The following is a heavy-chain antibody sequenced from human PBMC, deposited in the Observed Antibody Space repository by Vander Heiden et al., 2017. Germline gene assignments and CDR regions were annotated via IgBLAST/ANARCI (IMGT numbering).Heavy chain of an antibody. Sequence: EARLVQAEAEVTKPGESLTTACNGSGYSTTSEWVGGVRPMTGKGREWMGIISLGYSDTSYSPSFQGQVTISVNKSISTAYLQWSSLKASETAMYYCARGWEDFLGGPSAVDIWGQGTMVTVSS. CDR3: ARGWEDFLGGPSAVDI. CDR1: GYSTTSEW. CDR2: ISLGYSDT. J-gene: IGHJ3*02. D-gene: IGHD3-3*01. V-gene: IGHV5-51*01.